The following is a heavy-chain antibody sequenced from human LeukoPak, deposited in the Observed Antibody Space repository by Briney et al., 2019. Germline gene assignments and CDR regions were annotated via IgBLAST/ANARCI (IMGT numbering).Heavy chain of an antibody. CDR1: GYSISSNYY. Sequence: SETLSLTCAVSGYSISSNYYWGWIRQPPGKGLEWIGVIYHRGNTDYNPSLQSRVTISIDASKNEFSLKVNSVTAADTAVYYCARSVIVPAIVADYYTYMDVWGRGISVTVSS. J-gene: IGHJ6*03. D-gene: IGHD2-2*01. CDR3: ARSVIVPAIVADYYTYMDV. V-gene: IGHV4-38-2*01. CDR2: IYHRGNT.